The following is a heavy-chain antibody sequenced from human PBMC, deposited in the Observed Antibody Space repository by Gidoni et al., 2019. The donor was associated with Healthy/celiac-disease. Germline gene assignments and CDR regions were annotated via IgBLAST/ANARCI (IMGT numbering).Heavy chain of an antibody. D-gene: IGHD6-13*01. J-gene: IGHJ4*02. Sequence: QLQLQESVPGLVKPSETLSLTCTVSGGSISSSSYYWGWIRQPPGKGLEWIGSIYYSGSTYYNPSLKSRVNISVDTSKNQFSLKLSSVTAADTAVYYCASGIAAQVDYWGQGTLVTVSS. CDR2: IYYSGST. CDR3: ASGIAAQVDY. CDR1: GGSISSSSYY. V-gene: IGHV4-39*01.